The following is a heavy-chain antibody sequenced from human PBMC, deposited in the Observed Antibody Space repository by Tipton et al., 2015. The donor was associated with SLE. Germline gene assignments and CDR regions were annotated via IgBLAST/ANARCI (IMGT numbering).Heavy chain of an antibody. D-gene: IGHD3-22*01. CDR3: ARINYYDSSPFDY. CDR1: GGSVSSGSYY. V-gene: IGHV4-39*07. CDR2: IYYSGST. Sequence: TLSLTCTVSGGSVSSGSYYWSWIRQPPGKGLEWIGSIYYSGSTYYNPSLKSRVTISVDTSKNQFSLELSSVTAADTAVYYCARINYYDSSPFDYWGQGTLVTVSS. J-gene: IGHJ4*02.